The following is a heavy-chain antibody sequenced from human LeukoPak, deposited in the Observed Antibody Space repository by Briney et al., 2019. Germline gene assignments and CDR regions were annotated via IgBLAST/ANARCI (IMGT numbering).Heavy chain of an antibody. D-gene: IGHD2-15*01. V-gene: IGHV1-18*01. CDR3: ATTTTEKDIVGGEAFDI. CDR2: ISAYNGNT. CDR1: GYTFTSYG. Sequence: GASVKVSCKASGYTFTSYGISWVRQAPGQGLEWMGWISAYNGNTNYAQKLQGRVTMTEDTSTDTAYMELSSLRSEDTAVYYCATTTTEKDIVGGEAFDIWGQGTMVTVSS. J-gene: IGHJ3*02.